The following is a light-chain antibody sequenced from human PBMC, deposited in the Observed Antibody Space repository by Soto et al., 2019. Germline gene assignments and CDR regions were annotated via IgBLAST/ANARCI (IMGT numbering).Light chain of an antibody. CDR2: ADS. Sequence: DIPMTQSPSSVSASVGDRVTITCRASQGISSWLAWYQQKPVKAPKLLIHADSSLQSGVPSRFSGSGSGTEFTHTIRSMKPEDLATYYCQQANSRVFTFGPGTKLDIK. CDR3: QQANSRVFT. CDR1: QGISSW. V-gene: IGKV1-12*01. J-gene: IGKJ3*01.